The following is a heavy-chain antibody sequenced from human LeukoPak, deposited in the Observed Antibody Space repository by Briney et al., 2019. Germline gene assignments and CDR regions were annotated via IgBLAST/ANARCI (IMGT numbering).Heavy chain of an antibody. CDR1: GYTLTELS. CDR3: ATLPLTGYYYYYMDV. J-gene: IGHJ6*03. V-gene: IGHV1-24*01. D-gene: IGHD1-14*01. Sequence: ASVKVSCKVSGYTLTELSMHWVRQAPGKGLEWMGGFDPEDGETTYAQKFQGRVTMTEDTSTDTAYMELSSLRSEDTAVYYCATLPLTGYYYYYMDVWGKGTTVTVSS. CDR2: FDPEDGET.